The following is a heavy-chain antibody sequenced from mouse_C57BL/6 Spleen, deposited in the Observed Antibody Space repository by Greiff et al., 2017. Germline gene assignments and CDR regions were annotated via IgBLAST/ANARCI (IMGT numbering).Heavy chain of an antibody. V-gene: IGHV1-50*01. Sequence: QVQLQQPGAELVKPGASVKLSCKASGYTFTSYWMQWVKQRPGQGLEWIGEIDPSDSYTNYNQKFKGKATLTVDTSSSTAYMQLSSLTSEDSAVYYCAVQLSPFAYWGQGTLVTVSA. CDR1: GYTFTSYW. D-gene: IGHD3-2*02. CDR2: IDPSDSYT. CDR3: AVQLSPFAY. J-gene: IGHJ3*01.